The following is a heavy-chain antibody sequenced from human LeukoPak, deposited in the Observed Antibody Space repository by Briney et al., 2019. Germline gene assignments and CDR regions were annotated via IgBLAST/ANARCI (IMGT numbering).Heavy chain of an antibody. CDR2: IYYSGST. CDR3: ARVRAAAVPYYFDY. Sequence: SETLSLTCIVSGGSIRSSSYYWGWIRQPPGKGLDWIASIYYSGSTYYNPSLKSRVTISVDTSKNQFSLKLSSVTAADTAFYYCARVRAAAVPYYFDYWGQRTLVTVSS. V-gene: IGHV4-39*07. D-gene: IGHD6-13*01. J-gene: IGHJ4*02. CDR1: GGSIRSSSYY.